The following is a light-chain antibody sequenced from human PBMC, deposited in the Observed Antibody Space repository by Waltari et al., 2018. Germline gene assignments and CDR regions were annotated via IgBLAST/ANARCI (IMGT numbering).Light chain of an antibody. CDR2: LGF. CDR3: MQALETWT. J-gene: IGKJ1*01. CDR1: QSLLHSNGHNY. Sequence: IVMTQSPLFLPVSPGEPAAISCRSSQSLLHSNGHNYLDWYLQKPGQSPQLLIYLGFHLASVVPDRFSGSGSGTDFTLKISRVEAEDVGIYFCMQALETWTFGQGTKVEIK. V-gene: IGKV2-28*01.